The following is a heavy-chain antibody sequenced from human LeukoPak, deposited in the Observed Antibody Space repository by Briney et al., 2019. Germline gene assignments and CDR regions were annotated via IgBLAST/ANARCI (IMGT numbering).Heavy chain of an antibody. CDR2: INGDRSTT. D-gene: IGHD1-26*01. CDR3: ARSRSSSFDS. Sequence: PGGSLRLSCAASGFTFSSYWMHWVRQAPRKGLVWVSRINGDRSTTSYADSVKGRFTISRDNAKNTLYLQMNSLRVEDTAVYYCARSRSSSFDSWGQGTLVTVSS. J-gene: IGHJ4*02. CDR1: GFTFSSYW. V-gene: IGHV3-74*01.